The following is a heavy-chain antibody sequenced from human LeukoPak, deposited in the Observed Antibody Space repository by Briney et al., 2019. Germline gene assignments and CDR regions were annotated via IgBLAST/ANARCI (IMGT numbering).Heavy chain of an antibody. Sequence: PSETLSLTCTVSGGSISSSSYYWGWIRQPPGKGLEWIGSIYYSGSTYYNPSLKSRVTISVDTSKNQFSLKLSSVTAADTAVYYCANYGDYSYYYMDVWGKGTTVTVSS. J-gene: IGHJ6*03. D-gene: IGHD4-17*01. CDR1: GGSISSSSYY. V-gene: IGHV4-39*07. CDR3: ANYGDYSYYYMDV. CDR2: IYYSGST.